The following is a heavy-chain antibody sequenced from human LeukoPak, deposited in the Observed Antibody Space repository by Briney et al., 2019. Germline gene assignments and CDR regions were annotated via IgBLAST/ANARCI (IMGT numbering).Heavy chain of an antibody. D-gene: IGHD6-13*01. J-gene: IGHJ4*02. CDR3: AREGASSRNFDY. Sequence: SETLSLTCIVSGGSISSDFWSWIRQPAGKGLEWVGRIFSSGIINYNPSLKSRLTMSVDTAKNQFSLNLSSVTAADTAVYYCAREGASSRNFDYWGQGTLVTVSS. V-gene: IGHV4-4*07. CDR2: IFSSGII. CDR1: GGSISSDF.